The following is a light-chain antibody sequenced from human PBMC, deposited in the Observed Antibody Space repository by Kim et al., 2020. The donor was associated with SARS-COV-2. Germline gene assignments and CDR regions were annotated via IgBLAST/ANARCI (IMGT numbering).Light chain of an antibody. V-gene: IGLV1-47*01. J-gene: IGLJ3*02. Sequence: GQMVTISCSGSSCNIDSNAVDLYQQLPGTDPKLLNCGNNQRPSGVPDLFFRAKSGTSASLASSWLRSDDEADYYCGSWDDSLNEWVFGGGTKLTVL. CDR1: SCNIDSNA. CDR3: GSWDDSLNEWV. CDR2: GNN.